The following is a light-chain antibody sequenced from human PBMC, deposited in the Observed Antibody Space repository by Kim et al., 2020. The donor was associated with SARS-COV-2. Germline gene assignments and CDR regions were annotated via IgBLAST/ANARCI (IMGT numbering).Light chain of an antibody. V-gene: IGLV1-40*01. J-gene: IGLJ3*02. CDR2: GNS. Sequence: RVTISCTGGRSNIGAGYDVHWYQQLPETAPKLLIYGNSNRPSGVPDRFSGSKSGTSASLAITGLQAEDEADYYCQSYDSSLSGWVLGGGTQLTVL. CDR1: RSNIGAGYD. CDR3: QSYDSSLSGWV.